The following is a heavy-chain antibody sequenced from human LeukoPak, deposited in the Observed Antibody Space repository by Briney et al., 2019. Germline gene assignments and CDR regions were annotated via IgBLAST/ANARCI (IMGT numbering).Heavy chain of an antibody. CDR1: GFTFSSYE. V-gene: IGHV3-48*03. CDR2: ISSSGSTL. CDR3: ARDYSYGY. J-gene: IGHJ4*02. Sequence: PGGSLRLSCAASGFTFSSYEMNWVRQAPGKGLEWVSYISSSGSTLYYADSVKGRFTISRDNAKNSLYLQMNSLRAEDTAVYYCARDYSYGYWGQGTLVTVSS. D-gene: IGHD5-18*01.